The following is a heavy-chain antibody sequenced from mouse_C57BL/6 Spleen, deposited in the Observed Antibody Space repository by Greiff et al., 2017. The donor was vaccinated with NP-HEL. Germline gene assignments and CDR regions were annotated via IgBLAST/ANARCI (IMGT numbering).Heavy chain of an antibody. Sequence: QVHVKQSGPGLVQPSQSLSITCTVSGFSLTSYGVHWVRQSPGKGLEWLGVIWSGGSTDYNAAFISRLSISKDNSKSQVFFKMNSLQADDTAIYYCARTIYYYGSSLYAMDYWGQGTSVTVSS. V-gene: IGHV2-2*01. D-gene: IGHD1-1*01. CDR2: IWSGGST. CDR3: ARTIYYYGSSLYAMDY. J-gene: IGHJ4*01. CDR1: GFSLTSYG.